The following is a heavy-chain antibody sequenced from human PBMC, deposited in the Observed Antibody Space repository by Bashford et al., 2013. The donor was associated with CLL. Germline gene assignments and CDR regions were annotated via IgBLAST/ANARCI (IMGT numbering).Heavy chain of an antibody. V-gene: IGHV3-21*01. CDR3: ASDRNGMDV. J-gene: IGHJ6*02. Sequence: GPLRLSCTASGFTFTTYSMNWVRQAPGKGLEWVSSISSSSSIYYADSVRGRFTISRDNAKNSLYLQMNSLRAEDTAVYYCASDRNGMDVWGQGTTVTVSS. CDR2: ISSSSSI. CDR1: GFTFTTYS.